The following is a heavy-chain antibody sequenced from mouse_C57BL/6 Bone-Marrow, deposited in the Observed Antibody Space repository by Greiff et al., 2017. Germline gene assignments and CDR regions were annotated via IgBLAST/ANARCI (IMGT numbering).Heavy chain of an antibody. CDR3: ARGNYYGSPWFAY. Sequence: QVQLKESGAELVRPGASVKLSCKASGYTFTDYYINWVKQRPGQGLEWIARIYPGSGNTYYNEKFKGKATLTAEKSSSTAYMQLSSLTSEDSAVYFCARGNYYGSPWFAYWGQGTLVTVSA. CDR2: IYPGSGNT. V-gene: IGHV1-76*01. D-gene: IGHD1-1*01. CDR1: GYTFTDYY. J-gene: IGHJ3*01.